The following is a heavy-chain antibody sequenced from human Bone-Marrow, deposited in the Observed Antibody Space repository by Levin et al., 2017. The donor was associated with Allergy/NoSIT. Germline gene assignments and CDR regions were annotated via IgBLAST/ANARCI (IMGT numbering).Heavy chain of an antibody. CDR2: IKKDGSEK. CDR1: GFTFSNYW. J-gene: IGHJ6*02. CDR3: AKFVQGSPGDGMDV. Sequence: GESLKISCAASGFTFSNYWMTWVRQAPGKGLEWVANIKKDGSEKYYVDSVKGRFTISRDTAKNSLYLQMSSLRAEDTAVYYCAKFVQGSPGDGMDVWGQGTTVTVSS. V-gene: IGHV3-7*01. D-gene: IGHD2-21*01.